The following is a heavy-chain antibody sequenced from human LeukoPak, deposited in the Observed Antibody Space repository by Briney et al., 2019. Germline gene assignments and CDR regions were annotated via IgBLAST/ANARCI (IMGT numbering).Heavy chain of an antibody. V-gene: IGHV4-59*01. J-gene: IGHJ6*02. CDR1: GASISSYY. CDR2: IYYSGST. D-gene: IGHD2-21*01. Sequence: SQTLSPTCTVSGASISSYYWSWIRQPPGKGLEWIGYIYYSGSTNYNPSLKSRVTISVDTSKNQFSLKLSSVTAADTAVYYCARDQKWGLDCYYGMDVWGQGTTVSVSS. CDR3: ARDQKWGLDCYYGMDV.